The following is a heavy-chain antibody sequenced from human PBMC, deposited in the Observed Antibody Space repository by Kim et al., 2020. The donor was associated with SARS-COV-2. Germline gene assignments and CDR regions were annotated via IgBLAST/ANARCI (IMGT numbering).Heavy chain of an antibody. J-gene: IGHJ6*02. CDR3: ARLACCSGGKCYCGMDV. CDR2: IYYSGST. V-gene: IGHV4-39*01. Sequence: SETLSLTCTVSGGSISSSNYYWGWIRQPPGKGLAWIGSIYYSGSTYYNPSLKSRVTISVDTSKNQFSLNLSSVTAADTAVYYCARLACCSGGKCYCGMDVWGQGTTVTVSS. CDR1: GGSISSSNYY. D-gene: IGHD2-15*01.